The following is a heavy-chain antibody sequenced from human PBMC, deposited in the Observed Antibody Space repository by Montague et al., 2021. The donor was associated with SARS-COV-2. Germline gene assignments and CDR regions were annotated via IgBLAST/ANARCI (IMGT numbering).Heavy chain of an antibody. Sequence: SETLSLTCAVSGDSISTSSYCSGLILQPPERGLGFVGSFYYSGSTYKHPSLKSRVIISVDTSKNQFSRKMTSVTAADTAVYYCGGRSGGEYYLDYWGQGTLVTVSS. CDR1: GDSISTSSYC. J-gene: IGHJ4*02. V-gene: IGHV4-39*01. CDR3: GGRSGGEYYLDY. CDR2: FYYSGST. D-gene: IGHD3-16*01.